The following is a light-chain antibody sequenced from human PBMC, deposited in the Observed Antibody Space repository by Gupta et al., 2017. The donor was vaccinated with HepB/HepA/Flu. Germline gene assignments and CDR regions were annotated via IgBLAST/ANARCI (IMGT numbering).Light chain of an antibody. CDR2: EAS. Sequence: DIVLTQSPATLSLSPGERATLSCRASQSVSTHLAWYQQNPGQAPRLLIDEASNRATGIPARFRVSGSGTDFPLTISSLEPEDFAVDSCQNRSTWTPASTFGQGTRLEMK. J-gene: IGKJ5*01. CDR3: QNRSTWTPAST. V-gene: IGKV3-11*01. CDR1: QSVSTH.